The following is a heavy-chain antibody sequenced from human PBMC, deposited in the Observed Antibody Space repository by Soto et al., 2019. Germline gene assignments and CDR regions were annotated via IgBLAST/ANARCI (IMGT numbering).Heavy chain of an antibody. V-gene: IGHV4-59*08. CDR2: IYYSGST. CDR1: DDSISSYY. J-gene: IGHJ5*02. CDR3: ARQTYYYDRSNSRHNWFDP. D-gene: IGHD3-22*01. Sequence: SETLSLTCTVSDDSISSYYWSWIRQPPGKGLEWIGYIYYSGSTYYNPSLKSRVTISVDTSKNQFSLKLSSVTAADTAVYYCARQTYYYDRSNSRHNWFDPWGQGTLVTVSS.